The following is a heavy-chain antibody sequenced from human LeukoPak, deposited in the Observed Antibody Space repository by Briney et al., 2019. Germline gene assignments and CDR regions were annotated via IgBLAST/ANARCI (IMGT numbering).Heavy chain of an antibody. CDR1: GFTFSSYW. Sequence: GGSLRLSCAASGFTFSSYWMSWVRQAPGKGLEWVANIKQDGSEKYYVDSVKGRFTISRDNAKNSLYLQMNSLRAEDTAVYYCAKDGACGSHGCFGDIWGQGTMVTVSS. CDR3: AKDGACGSHGCFGDI. V-gene: IGHV3-7*03. D-gene: IGHD1-26*01. CDR2: IKQDGSEK. J-gene: IGHJ3*02.